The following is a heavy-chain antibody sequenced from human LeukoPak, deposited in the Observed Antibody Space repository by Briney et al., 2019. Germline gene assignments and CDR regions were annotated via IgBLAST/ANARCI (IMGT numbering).Heavy chain of an antibody. CDR1: GGSISSYY. CDR3: ARHPVAGSSWYDY. J-gene: IGHJ4*02. V-gene: IGHV4-59*08. D-gene: IGHD6-13*01. CDR2: IYHSCST. Sequence: SETLSLTFTVSGGSISSYYWSWIRQPPGKGLYLIWYIYHSCSTNYNPSINSRVTISVDTSKNQFSLKLSSVTAADTAVYYCARHPVAGSSWYDYWGQGTLVTVSS.